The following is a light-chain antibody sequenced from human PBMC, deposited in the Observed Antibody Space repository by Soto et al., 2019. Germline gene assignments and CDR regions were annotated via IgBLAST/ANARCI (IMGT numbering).Light chain of an antibody. Sequence: HSVLTQPPSASGTPGQRVTISCSASSSNIGSNYVYWYQQLPGTAPKLLIYRNNQRPSGVPDRFSGSKSGTSASLAISGLRSEDEADYYCAAWDDSLSNVFGTGTKVTVL. J-gene: IGLJ1*01. CDR2: RNN. CDR3: AAWDDSLSNV. CDR1: SSNIGSNY. V-gene: IGLV1-47*01.